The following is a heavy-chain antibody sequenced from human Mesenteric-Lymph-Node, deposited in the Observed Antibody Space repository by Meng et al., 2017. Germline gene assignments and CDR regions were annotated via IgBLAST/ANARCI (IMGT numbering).Heavy chain of an antibody. CDR2: ISGSGGST. J-gene: IGHJ4*02. V-gene: IGHV3-23*01. Sequence: GGSLRLSCAASGFTFSSYAMSWVRQAPGKGLEWVSAISGSGGSTYYADSVKGRFTISRDNSKNTLYLQMNSLRAEDTAVYYCAKDKGRYDYGDYFDYWGQGTLVTVSS. D-gene: IGHD4-17*01. CDR1: GFTFSSYA. CDR3: AKDKGRYDYGDYFDY.